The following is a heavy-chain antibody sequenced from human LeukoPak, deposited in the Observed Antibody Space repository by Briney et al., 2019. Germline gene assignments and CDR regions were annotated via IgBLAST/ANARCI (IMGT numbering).Heavy chain of an antibody. CDR3: AKVAKYYYGSETYYFFEH. Sequence: SGGSLRLSCAASGFMFSSSWMAWVRQAPGKGLEWVANIKEDGSDKNYVDSMKGRFTISRDNAKNSLYLQMNSLRAEDTAVYYCAKVAKYYYGSETYYFFEHWGQGTPVTASS. V-gene: IGHV3-7*01. J-gene: IGHJ4*02. D-gene: IGHD3-10*01. CDR2: IKEDGSDK. CDR1: GFMFSSSW.